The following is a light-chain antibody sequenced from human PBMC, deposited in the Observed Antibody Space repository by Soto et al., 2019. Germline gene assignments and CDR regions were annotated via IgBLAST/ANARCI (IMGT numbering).Light chain of an antibody. CDR3: QQSSGT. CDR2: KAS. CDR1: QSISSW. Sequence: DIQMTQSPSTLSASVGDRVTITCRASQSISSWLAWYQQKPGKAPKLLIYKASSLESGVPSRFSGSGSGTEFTLTISSLQPDDFATYYYQQSSGTFGQGTKLEIK. J-gene: IGKJ2*02. V-gene: IGKV1-5*03.